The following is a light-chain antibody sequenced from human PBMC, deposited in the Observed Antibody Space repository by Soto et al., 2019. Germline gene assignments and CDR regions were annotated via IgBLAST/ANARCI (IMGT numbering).Light chain of an antibody. Sequence: AIRMTQSPSSLSASTGDRVTITCRASQGISSYLAWYQQKPGKAPKLLIYAASTLQSGVPSSFSGSGSGTDFTLTISCLQAEDVATYYCQQYYSYPQTFGQGTKVEIK. CDR3: QQYYSYPQT. CDR1: QGISSY. V-gene: IGKV1-8*01. CDR2: AAS. J-gene: IGKJ1*01.